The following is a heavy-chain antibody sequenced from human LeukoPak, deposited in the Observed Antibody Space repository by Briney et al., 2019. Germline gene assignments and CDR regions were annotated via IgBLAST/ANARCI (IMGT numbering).Heavy chain of an antibody. CDR1: GGSISNTIYH. D-gene: IGHD2/OR15-2a*01. Sequence: SETLSLTCTVSGGSISNTIYHGGWISQPPGKGLEWVGTVYYTGTTYYNPSLKSRVTISVDTSKNQFSLTLHSVTAADTAVYYCAIYANSAAVYWGQGALVTVSS. J-gene: IGHJ4*02. V-gene: IGHV4-39*01. CDR2: VYYTGTT. CDR3: AIYANSAAVY.